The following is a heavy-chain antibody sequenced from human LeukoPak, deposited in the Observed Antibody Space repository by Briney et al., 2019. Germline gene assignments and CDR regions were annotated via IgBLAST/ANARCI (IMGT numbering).Heavy chain of an antibody. CDR3: AQLGDVFGYCSSTSCRDV. CDR2: ISYDGSNK. J-gene: IGHJ6*04. V-gene: IGHV3-30*04. Sequence: PGGSLRLSCAASGFTFSSYAMHWVRQAPGKGLEWVAVISYDGSNKYYADSVKGRFTISRDNSKNTLYLQMNSLRAEDTAVYYCAQLGDVFGYCSSTSCRDVWGKGTTVTISS. D-gene: IGHD2-2*01. CDR1: GFTFSSYA.